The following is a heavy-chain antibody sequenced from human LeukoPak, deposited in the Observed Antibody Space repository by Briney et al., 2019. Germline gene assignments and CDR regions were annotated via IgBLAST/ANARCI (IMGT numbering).Heavy chain of an antibody. CDR2: ISSSGSTI. Sequence: GGSLRLSCAASGFTFSDYYMSWIRQAPGKGLEWVSYISSSGSTIYYADSVKCRFTISRDNAKNSLYLQMNSLRAEDTAVYYCARVIYDAPAFDIWGQGTMVTVSS. D-gene: IGHD4/OR15-4a*01. V-gene: IGHV3-11*04. J-gene: IGHJ3*02. CDR1: GFTFSDYY. CDR3: ARVIYDAPAFDI.